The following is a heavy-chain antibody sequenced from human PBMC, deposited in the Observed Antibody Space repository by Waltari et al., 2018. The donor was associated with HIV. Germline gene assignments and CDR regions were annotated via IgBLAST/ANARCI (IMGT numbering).Heavy chain of an antibody. D-gene: IGHD6-19*01. Sequence: QVQLVQSGTEVKKPGASVKVSCRASGYTFTSYDINWVRQATGQGIEWTGLMNPNSGNTGYSQKCQGRVTMTRNTSINTAYMELSSLRSEDTAVYFCARKGGIGRGWYAFDYWGQGTLVTVSS. J-gene: IGHJ4*02. V-gene: IGHV1-8*01. CDR1: GYTFTSYD. CDR3: ARKGGIGRGWYAFDY. CDR2: MNPNSGNT.